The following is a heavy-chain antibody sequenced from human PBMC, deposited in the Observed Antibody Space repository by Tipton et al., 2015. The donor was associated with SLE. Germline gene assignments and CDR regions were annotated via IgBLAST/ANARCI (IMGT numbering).Heavy chain of an antibody. D-gene: IGHD6-13*01. CDR2: IYSGGST. J-gene: IGHJ2*01. CDR3: ARDPPREQLVFGYFYL. Sequence: SLRLSCAASGLTFDDYAMHWVRQAPGKGLEWVSVIYSGGSTYYADSEKGRFTISRDNSKNTLYLQMNSLRAEDTAVYYCARDPPREQLVFGYFYLWGRGTLVPVSS. CDR1: GLTFDDYA. V-gene: IGHV3-53*05.